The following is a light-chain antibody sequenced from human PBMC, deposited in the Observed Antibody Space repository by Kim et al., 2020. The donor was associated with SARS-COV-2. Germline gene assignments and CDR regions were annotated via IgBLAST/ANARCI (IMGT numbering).Light chain of an antibody. CDR3: QQYYAYPWT. V-gene: IGKV1-5*01. Sequence: ASMGARVTITCRASQNIRSWLAWYQQKPGKAPKLLIFTASSLESGVPSSFSGSQSGTEFTLTISSLQPDDFATYFCQQYYAYPWTFGQGTKVDIK. CDR2: TAS. J-gene: IGKJ1*01. CDR1: QNIRSW.